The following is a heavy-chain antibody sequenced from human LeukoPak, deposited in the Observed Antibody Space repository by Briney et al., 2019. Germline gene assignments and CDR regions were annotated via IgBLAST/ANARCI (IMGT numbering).Heavy chain of an antibody. Sequence: SETLSLTCTVSGGSISSYYWSWIRQPPGKGLEWIGYISNTGSTNYNPSLKSRVTISVDTSKNQFSLKLSSVTAADTAVYYCARLARYCSSTSCLIGWFDPWGQGTLVTVP. J-gene: IGHJ5*02. CDR2: ISNTGST. V-gene: IGHV4-59*08. CDR1: GGSISSYY. D-gene: IGHD2-2*01. CDR3: ARLARYCSSTSCLIGWFDP.